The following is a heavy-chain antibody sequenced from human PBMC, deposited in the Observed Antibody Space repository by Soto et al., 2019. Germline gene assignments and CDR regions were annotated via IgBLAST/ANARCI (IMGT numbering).Heavy chain of an antibody. J-gene: IGHJ4*02. CDR1: GFTFDDYA. CDR2: ISWDGSNR. CDR3: AKDIRRGPSKNYDFWSGPDY. D-gene: IGHD3-3*01. Sequence: GGSLRLSCAASGFTFDDYAMHWVRQPPGKGLEWVSLISWDGSNRYYADSVQGRFTISRDNSKYSLYLEMNSLRPEDTALYYCAKDIRRGPSKNYDFWSGPDYWGQGTLVTVSS. V-gene: IGHV3-43D*04.